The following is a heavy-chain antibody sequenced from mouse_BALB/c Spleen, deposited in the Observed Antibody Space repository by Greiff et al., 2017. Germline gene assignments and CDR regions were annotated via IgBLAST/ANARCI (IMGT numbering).Heavy chain of an antibody. D-gene: IGHD2-3*01. CDR1: GFSLTSYD. CDR3: VRMSWLLEAMDY. V-gene: IGHV2-9-2*01. CDR2: IWTGGGT. Sequence: QVQLKESGPGLVAPSQSLSITCTVSGFSLTSYDISWIRQPPGKGLEWLGVIWTGGGTNYNSAFMSRLSISKDNSKSQVFLKMNSLQTDDTAIYYCVRMSWLLEAMDYWGQGTSVTVSS. J-gene: IGHJ4*01.